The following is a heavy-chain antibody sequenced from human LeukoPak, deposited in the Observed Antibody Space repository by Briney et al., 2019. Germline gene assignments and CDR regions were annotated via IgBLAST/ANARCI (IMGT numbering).Heavy chain of an antibody. CDR1: GFTFSSYS. V-gene: IGHV3-48*01. Sequence: GGSLRLSCAASGFTFSSYSMNWVRQAPGKGLEWVSYISSSSSTIYYADSVKGRFTISRDNSKNTLFLQMNNLRPDDTAVYYCAKNRGWYFDIWGRGTLVSVSS. CDR2: ISSSSSTI. J-gene: IGHJ2*01. D-gene: IGHD1-14*01. CDR3: AKNRGWYFDI.